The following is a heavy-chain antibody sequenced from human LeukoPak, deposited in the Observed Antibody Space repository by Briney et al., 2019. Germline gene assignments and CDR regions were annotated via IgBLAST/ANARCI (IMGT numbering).Heavy chain of an antibody. V-gene: IGHV4-39*07. CDR2: INHSGST. CDR1: GGSISSSSHY. J-gene: IGHJ4*02. D-gene: IGHD3-10*01. CDR3: AGRLYYYGSGSQRYYFDY. Sequence: PSETLSLTCTVSGGSISSSSHYWSWIRQPPGKGLEWIGEINHSGSTNYNPSLKSRVTISVDTSKNQFSLKLSSVTAADTAVYYCAGRLYYYGSGSQRYYFDYWGQGTLVTVSS.